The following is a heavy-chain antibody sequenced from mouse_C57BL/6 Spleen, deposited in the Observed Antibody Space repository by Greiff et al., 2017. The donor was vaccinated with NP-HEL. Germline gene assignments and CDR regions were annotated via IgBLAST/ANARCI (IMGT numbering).Heavy chain of an antibody. CDR1: GFTFSSYA. D-gene: IGHD1-1*01. CDR3: ASGRDYYGSIFFFAY. J-gene: IGHJ3*01. CDR2: ISDGGSYT. V-gene: IGHV5-4*03. Sequence: EVKLVESGGGLVKPGGSLKLSCAASGFTFSSYAMSWVRQTPEKRLEWVATISDGGSYTYYPDNVKGRFTISRDNAKNNLYMQMSHLKSEDTAMYYLASGRDYYGSIFFFAYWGQGTLVTVSA.